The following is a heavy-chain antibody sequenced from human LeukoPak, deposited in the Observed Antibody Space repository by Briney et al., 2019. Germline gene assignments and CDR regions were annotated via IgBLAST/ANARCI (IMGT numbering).Heavy chain of an antibody. J-gene: IGHJ4*02. CDR2: ISYDGSNQ. CDR3: ARRRDSGSLQHFDY. CDR1: GFTFSSYG. V-gene: IGHV3-30*03. D-gene: IGHD1-26*01. Sequence: GGSLRLSCAASGFTFSSYGIHWVRQAPGKGLDWVAVISYDGSNQYFADSVKGRFTISRDNSKNTLYLQMNSLRAEDTAVYYCARRRDSGSLQHFDYWGQGTLVTVSS.